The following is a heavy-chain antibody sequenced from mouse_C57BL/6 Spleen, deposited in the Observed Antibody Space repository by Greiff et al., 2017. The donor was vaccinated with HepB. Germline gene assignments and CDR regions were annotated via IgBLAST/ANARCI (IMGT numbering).Heavy chain of an antibody. J-gene: IGHJ3*01. V-gene: IGHV3-1*01. CDR1: GYSITSGYD. Sequence: EVQLVESGPGMVKPSQSLSLTCTVTGYSITSGYDWHWIRHFPGNKLEWMGYISYSGSTNYNPSLKSRISITHDTSKNHFFLKLNSVTTEDTATYYCARGEIYYGNYGFAYWGQGTLVTVSA. CDR3: ARGEIYYGNYGFAY. D-gene: IGHD2-1*01. CDR2: ISYSGST.